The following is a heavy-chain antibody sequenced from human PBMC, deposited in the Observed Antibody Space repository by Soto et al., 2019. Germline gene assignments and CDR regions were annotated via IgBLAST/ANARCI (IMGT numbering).Heavy chain of an antibody. CDR3: AKDPDFWSGYAYYFDY. CDR2: ISGSGGST. D-gene: IGHD3-3*01. CDR1: GFTFSSYA. Sequence: GGSLRLSCAASGFTFSSYAMSWVRQAPGKGLEWVSAISGSGGSTYYADSVKGRFTISRDNSKNTLYLQMNSLRAEDTAVYYCAKDPDFWSGYAYYFDYWGQGTLVSVSS. V-gene: IGHV3-23*01. J-gene: IGHJ4*02.